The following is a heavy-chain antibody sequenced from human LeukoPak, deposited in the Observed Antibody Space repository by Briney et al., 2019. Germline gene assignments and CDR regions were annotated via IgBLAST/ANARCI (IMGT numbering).Heavy chain of an antibody. J-gene: IGHJ5*02. D-gene: IGHD5-24*01. CDR2: IYHSGST. Sequence: SETLSLTCTVSGYSISSGYYWGWIRQPPGKGLEWIGSIYHSGSTYYNPSLKSRVTISVDTSKNQFSLKLSSVTAADTAVYYCARGPVERWLQQGGKRWFDPWGQGTLVTVSS. V-gene: IGHV4-38-2*02. CDR3: ARGPVERWLQQGGKRWFDP. CDR1: GYSISSGYY.